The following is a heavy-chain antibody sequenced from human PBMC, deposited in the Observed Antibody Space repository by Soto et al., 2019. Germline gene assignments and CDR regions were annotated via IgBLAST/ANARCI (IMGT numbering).Heavy chain of an antibody. J-gene: IGHJ4*02. CDR2: ISGDGSST. CDR1: GFTFSSYW. D-gene: IGHD3-22*01. Sequence: EVQLVESGGGLVQPGGSLRLSCAASGFTFSSYWMHWVRQAPGKGLVWVSRISGDGSSTTYADSVKGRFIISRDNAKNTVYLQMNSLRAEDKAVYYCTRPRYDGSGTPFDHWGQGTLVTVSS. CDR3: TRPRYDGSGTPFDH. V-gene: IGHV3-74*01.